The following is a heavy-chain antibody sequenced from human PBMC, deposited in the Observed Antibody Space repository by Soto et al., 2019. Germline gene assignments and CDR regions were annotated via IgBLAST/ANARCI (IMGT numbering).Heavy chain of an antibody. CDR1: GGSISSGGYY. Sequence: SETLSLTCTVSGGSISSGGYYWSWIRQHPGKGLEWIGYIYYSGSTYYNPSLKSRVTISVDTSKNQFSLKLSSVTAADTAVYYCARAISGWYDYWGQGTLVTVSS. V-gene: IGHV4-31*03. CDR2: IYYSGST. J-gene: IGHJ4*02. D-gene: IGHD6-19*01. CDR3: ARAISGWYDY.